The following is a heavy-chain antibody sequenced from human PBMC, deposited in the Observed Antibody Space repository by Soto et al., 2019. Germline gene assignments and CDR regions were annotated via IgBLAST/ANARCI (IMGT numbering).Heavy chain of an antibody. CDR3: AHRRGGEYAYGLDV. Sequence: QITLKESGPPLVKPTQTLTLTCTFSGFSLSTSGVGVGWIRQSPGKALEWPALIYWDDDKRYSPSLKSRLTITKDTSKNQVVLTMTNMDPVDTGTYYCAHRRGGEYAYGLDVWGQGTTVTVSS. D-gene: IGHD4-17*01. CDR2: IYWDDDK. CDR1: GFSLSTSGVG. J-gene: IGHJ6*02. V-gene: IGHV2-5*02.